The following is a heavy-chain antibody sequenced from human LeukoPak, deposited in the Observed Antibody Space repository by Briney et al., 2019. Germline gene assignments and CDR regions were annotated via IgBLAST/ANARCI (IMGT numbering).Heavy chain of an antibody. J-gene: IGHJ4*02. V-gene: IGHV3-30*04. Sequence: GGSLRLSWAASGFTFSSYAMHWVRQAPGKGLEWVAVISYDGSNKYYADSVKGRFTISRDNSKNTLYLQMNSLRAEDTAVYYCARDLIVGTTIRYYFDYWGQGTLVTVSS. CDR1: GFTFSSYA. D-gene: IGHD1-26*01. CDR3: ARDLIVGTTIRYYFDY. CDR2: ISYDGSNK.